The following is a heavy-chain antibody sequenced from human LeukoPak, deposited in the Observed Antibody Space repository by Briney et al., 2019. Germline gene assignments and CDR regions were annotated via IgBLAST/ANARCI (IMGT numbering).Heavy chain of an antibody. V-gene: IGHV1-58*02. J-gene: IGHJ4*02. CDR2: IVVDSGNT. CDR3: VTDFGSHRGKSGWEFDR. D-gene: IGHD4-23*01. CDR1: GFTFFTSA. Sequence: SVRVSCKTSGFTFFTSAIQWVRQARGQRLEWIGWIVVDSGNTHYAEDFRERVTITRDMSASTTYMEMRSLRSEDTAVYFCVTDFGSHRGKSGWEFDRWGQGTLVTVSS.